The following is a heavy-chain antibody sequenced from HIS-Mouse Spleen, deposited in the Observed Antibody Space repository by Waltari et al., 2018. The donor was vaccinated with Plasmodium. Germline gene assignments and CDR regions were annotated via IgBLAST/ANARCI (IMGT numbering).Heavy chain of an antibody. J-gene: IGHJ2*01. CDR2: INDSGST. Sequence: QVQLQQWGAGLLKPSETLSLTCAVYGGSFSGYYWSWIRQPPGKGLEWIGEINDSGSTNNNPSLITTFTISVDSSKNQFSLKLSSVTTADTAVYYCARVTSSGVYWYFDLWGRGTLVTVSS. D-gene: IGHD3-3*01. V-gene: IGHV4-34*01. CDR1: GGSFSGYY. CDR3: ARVTSSGVYWYFDL.